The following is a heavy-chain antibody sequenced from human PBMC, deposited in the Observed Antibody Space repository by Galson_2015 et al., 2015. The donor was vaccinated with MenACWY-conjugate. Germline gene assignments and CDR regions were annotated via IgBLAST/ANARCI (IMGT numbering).Heavy chain of an antibody. D-gene: IGHD2-21*02. CDR2: IRSRGYGGTT. CDR3: TRDRLYCGGDCYREYYFDY. V-gene: IGHV3-49*03. Sequence: SLRLCCAGSGFTFGDYAISWFRQAPGKGLEWVSFIRSRGYGGTTEYAASVKGRFTISRDDSKSIAYLQMNSLRTEDTGVYYCTRDRLYCGGDCYREYYFDYWGQGTLVTVSS. J-gene: IGHJ4*02. CDR1: GFTFGDYA.